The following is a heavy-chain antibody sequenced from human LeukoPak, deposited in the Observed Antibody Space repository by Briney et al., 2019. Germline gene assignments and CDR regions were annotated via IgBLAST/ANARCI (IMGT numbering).Heavy chain of an antibody. CDR3: TTLDYYDSSGYYLFDY. D-gene: IGHD3-22*01. CDR2: IKSKTDGPTT. J-gene: IGHJ4*02. V-gene: IGHV3-15*01. Sequence: GGSLRLSCAASGFTFSNAWMSWVRQAPGKGLEWVGRIKSKTDGPTTHYAPPVKATFTISRDDSKNTLYLQMNSLKTEDTAVYYCTTLDYYDSSGYYLFDYWGQGTLVTVSS. CDR1: GFTFSNAW.